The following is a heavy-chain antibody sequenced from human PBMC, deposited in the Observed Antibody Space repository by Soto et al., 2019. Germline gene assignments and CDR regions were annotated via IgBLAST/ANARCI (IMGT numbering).Heavy chain of an antibody. D-gene: IGHD6-19*01. CDR2: ISYDGSNK. J-gene: IGHJ4*02. CDR1: GFTFSSYG. V-gene: IGHV3-30*18. CDR3: AKDMHRAVAGGFDY. Sequence: PGGSLRLSCAASGFTFSSYGMHWVRQASGKGLEWVVVISYDGSNKYYADSVKGRFTISRDNSKNTLYLQMNSLRAEDTAVYYCAKDMHRAVAGGFDYWGQGTLVTVPQ.